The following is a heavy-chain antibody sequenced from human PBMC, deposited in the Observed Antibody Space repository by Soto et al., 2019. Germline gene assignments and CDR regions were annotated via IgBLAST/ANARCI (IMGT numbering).Heavy chain of an antibody. D-gene: IGHD1-26*01. V-gene: IGHV3-30*03. Sequence: PGGSLRLSCAASGFIFRNFGMHWVRRAPGKGLEWVAAISGDGNDKYYADSMKGRFTISRDNFNNTLYLQLNSLSPEDTAVYHCVQGASTAHQPLDSWGQGVLVTVSS. CDR2: ISGDGNDK. CDR1: GFIFRNFG. CDR3: VQGASTAHQPLDS. J-gene: IGHJ4*02.